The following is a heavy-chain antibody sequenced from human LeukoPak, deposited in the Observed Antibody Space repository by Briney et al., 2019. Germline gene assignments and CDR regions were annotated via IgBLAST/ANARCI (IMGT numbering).Heavy chain of an antibody. CDR3: ARGVHYYDSSGTPDY. D-gene: IGHD3-22*01. V-gene: IGHV3-21*01. J-gene: IGHJ4*02. Sequence: PGGSLRLSCAASGFTFSSYSMNWVRQAPGKGLEWVSSISSSSSYIYYADSVKGRFTISRDNAKNSLYLQMNSLRAEDTAVYYCARGVHYYDSSGTPDYWGQGTLVTVSS. CDR2: ISSSSSYI. CDR1: GFTFSSYS.